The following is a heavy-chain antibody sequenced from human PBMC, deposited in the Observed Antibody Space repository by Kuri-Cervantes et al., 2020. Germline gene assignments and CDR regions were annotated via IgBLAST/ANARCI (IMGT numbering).Heavy chain of an antibody. CDR1: GGSFSDYY. CDR2: INHRGST. D-gene: IGHD6-13*01. Sequence: GSLRLSCAVYGGSFSDYYWSWIRQPPGKGMEWIGEINHRGSTNYNPSLKSRVTISVDTSKIQFSLKLSSVTAADTAVYYCAIGVDSSSWYVCFGYWGQGALVTVSS. J-gene: IGHJ4*02. V-gene: IGHV4-34*01. CDR3: AIGVDSSSWYVCFGY.